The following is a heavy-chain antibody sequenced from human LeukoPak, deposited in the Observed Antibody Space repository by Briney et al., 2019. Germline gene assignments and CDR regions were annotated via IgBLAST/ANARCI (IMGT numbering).Heavy chain of an antibody. D-gene: IGHD3-22*01. J-gene: IGHJ2*01. V-gene: IGHV1-46*01. CDR2: INPYGGST. Sequence: GASVKVSCKASGYTFTNYYMHWVRQAPGQGLEWMGIINPYGGSTSYAQKFQGRVTMTRDTSTSTVYMELSSLKSEDTAVYYCARDPRLSSGYSTGILWYFDLWGRGTLVTVYS. CDR3: ARDPRLSSGYSTGILWYFDL. CDR1: GYTFTNYY.